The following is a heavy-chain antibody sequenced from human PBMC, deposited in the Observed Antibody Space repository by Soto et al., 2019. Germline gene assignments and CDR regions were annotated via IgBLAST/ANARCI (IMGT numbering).Heavy chain of an antibody. D-gene: IGHD2-2*01. CDR1: GGTFSSYT. CDR2: IIPILGIA. V-gene: IGHV1-69*08. J-gene: IGHJ3*02. CDR3: AREKYCSSTSCYGVRAFDI. Sequence: QVQLVQSGAEVKKPGSSVKVSCKASGGTFSSYTISWVRQAPGQGLEWMGRIIPILGIANYAQKFQGRVTIIADKSTSTAYMELSSLRSEDTAVYYCAREKYCSSTSCYGVRAFDIWGQGTMVTVSS.